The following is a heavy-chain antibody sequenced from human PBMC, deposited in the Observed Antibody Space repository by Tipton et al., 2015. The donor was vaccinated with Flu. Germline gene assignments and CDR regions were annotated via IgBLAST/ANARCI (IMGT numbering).Heavy chain of an antibody. CDR2: IYTSESA. CDR1: GASIGYYY. CDR3: AREHCTSTSCYGSVDY. D-gene: IGHD2-2*01. J-gene: IGHJ4*02. V-gene: IGHV4-4*07. Sequence: TLSLTCTVSGASIGYYYWSWVRQPAGKGLEWIARIYTSESANYNPSLKSRVTMSIDTSKNQFFLKLSSVTAADTAVYYCAREHCTSTSCYGSVDYWRQGT.